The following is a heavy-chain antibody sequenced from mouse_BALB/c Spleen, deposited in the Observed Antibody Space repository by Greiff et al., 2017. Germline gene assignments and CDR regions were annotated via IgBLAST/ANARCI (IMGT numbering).Heavy chain of an antibody. CDR1: GFTFTDYY. V-gene: IGHV7-3*02. D-gene: IGHD2-4*01. CDR3: ARDLIKDY. J-gene: IGHJ2*01. Sequence: EVQLQESGGGLVQPGGSLRLSCATSGFTFTDYYMSWVRQPPGKALEWLGFIRNKANGYTTEYSASVKGRFTISRDNSQSILYLQMNTLRAEDSATYYCARDLIKDYWGQGTTLTVSS. CDR2: IRNKANGYTT.